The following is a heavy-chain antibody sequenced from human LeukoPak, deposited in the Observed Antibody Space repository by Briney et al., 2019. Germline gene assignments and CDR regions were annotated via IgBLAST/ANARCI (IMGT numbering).Heavy chain of an antibody. D-gene: IGHD6-13*01. Sequence: ASVKVSCKASGYTFTGYYMHWVRQAPGQGLEWMGWINPNSGGTNYAQKFQGRVTMTRDTSISTAYMELSSLRSEDTAVYYCATPPRTNAAGTSIEYFQHWGQGTLVTVSS. CDR1: GYTFTGYY. J-gene: IGHJ1*01. V-gene: IGHV1-2*02. CDR2: INPNSGGT. CDR3: ATPPRTNAAGTSIEYFQH.